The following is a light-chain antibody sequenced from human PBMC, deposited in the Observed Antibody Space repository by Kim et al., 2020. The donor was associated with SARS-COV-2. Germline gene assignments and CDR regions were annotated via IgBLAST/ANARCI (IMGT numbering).Light chain of an antibody. CDR2: DDS. V-gene: IGLV3-21*03. Sequence: SYELTQPPSESVAPGKTARISCGGDNIGSKAVHWYQPRPGQAPVLVIYDDSDRPSGIPERFSGSNSGNTATLTISRVEAGDEADYYCQLWDTSSDHVVFGGGTQLTVL. J-gene: IGLJ3*02. CDR3: QLWDTSSDHVV. CDR1: NIGSKA.